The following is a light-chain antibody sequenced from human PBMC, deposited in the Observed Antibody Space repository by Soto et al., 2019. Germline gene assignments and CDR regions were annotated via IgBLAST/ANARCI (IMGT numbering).Light chain of an antibody. V-gene: IGLV1-40*01. J-gene: IGLJ2*01. CDR3: QSYASSLSAVV. CDR2: GST. CDR1: SSNIGAGYD. Sequence: QSALTQPPSVSGAPGQRVTISCTGSSSNIGAGYDVHWYQQFPGTAPKLILYGSTNRPSGVPDRFSGSKSGTSASLAIAGLQTEDEADYYCQSYASSLSAVVFGGGTKVTVL.